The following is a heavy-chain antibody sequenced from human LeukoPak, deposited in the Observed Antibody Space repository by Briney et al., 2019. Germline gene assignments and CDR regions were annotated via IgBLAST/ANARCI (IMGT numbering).Heavy chain of an antibody. J-gene: IGHJ4*02. Sequence: PGGSLRLSCAASGFTFSDYEMNWVRQAPGKGLEWIGEINHSGSTNYNPSLKSRVTISVDTSKNQFSLNLNSVTAADTAVYYCARGPGEVTGESFDYWGQGTLVTVSS. CDR1: GFTFSDYE. CDR3: ARGPGEVTGESFDY. CDR2: INHSGST. V-gene: IGHV4-34*01. D-gene: IGHD2-21*02.